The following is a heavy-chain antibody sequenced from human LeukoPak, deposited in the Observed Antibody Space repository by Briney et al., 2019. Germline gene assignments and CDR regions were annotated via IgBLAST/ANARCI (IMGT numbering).Heavy chain of an antibody. J-gene: IGHJ4*02. V-gene: IGHV3-48*03. Sequence: GGSLRLSCAASGFTFSSYEMNWVRQAPGKGLEWVSYISSSGSTIYYADSVKGRFTISRDNAKNSLYLQMNSLRAEDTAVYFCANLPLRGIIGLVGYWGQGTLVTVSS. CDR3: ANLPLRGIIGLVGY. CDR1: GFTFSSYE. D-gene: IGHD3-10*01. CDR2: ISSSGSTI.